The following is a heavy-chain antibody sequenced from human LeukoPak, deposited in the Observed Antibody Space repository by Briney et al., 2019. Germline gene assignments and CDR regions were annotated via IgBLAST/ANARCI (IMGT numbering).Heavy chain of an antibody. Sequence: PGGSLRLSCAASGFTFEDYAMHWVRQLPGKGLQWVSLISWDGGSIYYADSVKGRFIISRDNSKKSLYLQMNSLRAEDTALYYCAKSPGRGGWTFDYWGQGTLVTVSS. D-gene: IGHD3-10*01. CDR1: GFTFEDYA. V-gene: IGHV3-43D*03. CDR2: ISWDGGSI. J-gene: IGHJ4*02. CDR3: AKSPGRGGWTFDY.